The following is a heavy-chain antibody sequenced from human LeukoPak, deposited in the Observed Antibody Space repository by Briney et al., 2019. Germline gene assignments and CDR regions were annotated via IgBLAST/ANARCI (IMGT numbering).Heavy chain of an antibody. CDR2: IKQDGTEK. V-gene: IGHV3-7*01. D-gene: IGHD5-24*01. CDR3: AKGADPRWLPTFQH. CDR1: GFTFTTYW. J-gene: IGHJ1*01. Sequence: GGSLRLSCAASGFTFTTYWMSWVRQAPGKGLEWVANIKQDGTEKYYADSVKGRFTISRDNSKNTLYLQMNSLRAEDTAVYYCAKGADPRWLPTFQHWGQGTLVTVSS.